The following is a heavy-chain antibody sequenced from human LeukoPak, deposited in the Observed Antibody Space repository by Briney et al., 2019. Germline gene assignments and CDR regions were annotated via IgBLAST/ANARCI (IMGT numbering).Heavy chain of an antibody. D-gene: IGHD3-16*01. Sequence: PSETLSLTCTVSGDSINSNSYHWGWIRQPPGKGLEWIGTVYSTGNTYYTPSLKSRVTISVDTSNNQFSLKLTSVTAADTAVYYCARPHLTWRVEYFDTWGQGTLVTVSS. J-gene: IGHJ5*02. CDR2: VYSTGNT. V-gene: IGHV4-39*01. CDR3: ARPHLTWRVEYFDT. CDR1: GDSINSNSYH.